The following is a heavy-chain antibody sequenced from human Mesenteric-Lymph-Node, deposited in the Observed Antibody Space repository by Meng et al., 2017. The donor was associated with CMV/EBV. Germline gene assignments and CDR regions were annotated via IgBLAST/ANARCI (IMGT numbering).Heavy chain of an antibody. Sequence: GESLKISCAASGFTFSSYYMNWVRQAPGKGLEWVSSISSSGRSIYYADSVKGRFTISRDNAKNSLYLQMNSLRAEDTAVYYCASLDLNNWNRNWYAFDIWGQGTMVTVSS. CDR3: ASLDLNNWNRNWYAFDI. CDR2: ISSSGRSI. D-gene: IGHD1-1*01. CDR1: GFTFSSYY. V-gene: IGHV3-21*01. J-gene: IGHJ3*02.